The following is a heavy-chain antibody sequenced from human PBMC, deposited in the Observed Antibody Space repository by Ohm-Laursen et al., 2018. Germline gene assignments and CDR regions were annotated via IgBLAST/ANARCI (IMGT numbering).Heavy chain of an antibody. D-gene: IGHD5-12*01. J-gene: IGHJ4*02. CDR1: GFSPSTSKMC. Sequence: TQTLTLTCTFSGFSPSTSKMCVNWIRQPPGKALEWLGRIDWDDEKYYSTSLKTRLTISKETSKNQVVLTMTNMDPVDTAMYYCARIVAGPDYFDYWGQGALVTVSS. CDR2: IDWDDEK. CDR3: ARIVAGPDYFDY. V-gene: IGHV2-70*11.